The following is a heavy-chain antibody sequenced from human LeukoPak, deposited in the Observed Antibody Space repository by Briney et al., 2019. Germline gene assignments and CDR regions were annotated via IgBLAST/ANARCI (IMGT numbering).Heavy chain of an antibody. D-gene: IGHD3-16*01. V-gene: IGHV1-18*01. CDR1: GYTFTTYR. Sequence: ASVKVSCKASGYTFTTYRISWVRQAPGQGLEWMGWIIPYNGNTNYAQKIQGRVTMTTDTSTSTAYMELRSLRSDDTAAYYCAREFDTYYFDSWGQGTLVTVSS. J-gene: IGHJ4*02. CDR3: AREFDTYYFDS. CDR2: IIPYNGNT.